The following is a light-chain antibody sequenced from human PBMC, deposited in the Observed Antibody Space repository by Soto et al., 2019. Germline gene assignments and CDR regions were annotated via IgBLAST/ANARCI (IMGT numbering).Light chain of an antibody. Sequence: DIQMTQSPSSVSASVGDRVTITCRASQAISRSLAWYQQKPGEAPKLLFYAASILQSGVPSRFSGSGSGTDFTLTITRLQPEDFASYYCQQANSFPFTFGPGTKV. V-gene: IGKV1-12*01. CDR1: QAISRS. CDR3: QQANSFPFT. CDR2: AAS. J-gene: IGKJ3*01.